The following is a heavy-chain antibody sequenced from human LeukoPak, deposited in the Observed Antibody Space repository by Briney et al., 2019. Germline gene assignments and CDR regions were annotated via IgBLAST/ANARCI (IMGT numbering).Heavy chain of an antibody. CDR3: AKDGQVATVYYYYYYYMDV. D-gene: IGHD5-12*01. CDR2: ISYDGSNK. V-gene: IGHV3-30*18. Sequence: GGSLRLSCAASGFTFTRYSMNWVRQAPGKGLEWVAVISYDGSNKYYADSVKGRFTISRDNSKNTLYLQMNSLRAEDTAVYYCAKDGQVATVYYYYYYYMDVWGKGTTVTISS. J-gene: IGHJ6*03. CDR1: GFTFTRYS.